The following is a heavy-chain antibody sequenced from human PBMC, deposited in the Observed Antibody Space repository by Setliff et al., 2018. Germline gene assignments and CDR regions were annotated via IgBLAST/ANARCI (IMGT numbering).Heavy chain of an antibody. J-gene: IGHJ6*03. Sequence: PGASVKVSCKSSGDPFSAYGVSWVRQAPGQGLEWMGAIIPVLGMTDYAQKFQGRLTITADQSTTTVYMELSSLRFDDTALYYCARGPSPTVTPSRLIYFYHMDVWGTGTTVTVSS. CDR2: IIPVLGMT. D-gene: IGHD4-17*01. CDR1: GDPFSAYG. V-gene: IGHV1-69*10. CDR3: ARGPSPTVTPSRLIYFYHMDV.